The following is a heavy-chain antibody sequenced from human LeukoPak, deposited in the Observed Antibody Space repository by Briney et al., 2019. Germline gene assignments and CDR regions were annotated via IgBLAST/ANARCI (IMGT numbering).Heavy chain of an antibody. CDR3: TRSSDSSGYRAFDI. D-gene: IGHD3-22*01. Sequence: GGSLRLSGAASGFTFSDQYMDWVRQAPGKGLEGVARTRNKANSYTTEYAASVKGRFTISRDVSTNSLYLQMNSLKTEGTAVDYCTRSSDSSGYRAFDIWGQGTMVTVSS. CDR1: GFTFSDQY. J-gene: IGHJ3*02. V-gene: IGHV3-72*01. CDR2: TRNKANSYTT.